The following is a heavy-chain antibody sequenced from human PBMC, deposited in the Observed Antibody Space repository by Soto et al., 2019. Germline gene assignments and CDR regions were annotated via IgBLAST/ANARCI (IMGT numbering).Heavy chain of an antibody. CDR3: ACSSWFQGWFAP. CDR1: GGTFSSYA. V-gene: IGHV1-69*01. CDR2: IIPIFGTA. J-gene: IGHJ5*02. D-gene: IGHD6-13*01. Sequence: QVQLVQSGAEVKKPGSSVKVSCKASGGTFSSYAISWVRQAPGQGLEWMVGIIPIFGTANYAQKFQGRVTITADESTRTAYMELSSLRSEDAAVYYCACSSWFQGWFAPWGQGTLVTVSS.